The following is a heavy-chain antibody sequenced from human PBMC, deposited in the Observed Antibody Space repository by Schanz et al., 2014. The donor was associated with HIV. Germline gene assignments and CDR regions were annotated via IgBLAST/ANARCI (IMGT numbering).Heavy chain of an antibody. J-gene: IGHJ6*02. CDR3: AKDRNYYDSKYRGKGNYYYYYGMDV. V-gene: IGHV3-30*18. D-gene: IGHD3-22*01. CDR2: ISYDGTNK. CDR1: GFTFNSYG. Sequence: QVQLVESGGGVVQPGRSLRLSCAASGFTFNSYGMHWVRQAPGKGLEWVSVISYDGTNKKFADSVKGRFTISRDNSKNTLYLQMKNLRTEDTAVYYCAKDRNYYDSKYRGKGNYYYYYGMDVWGQGTTVTVSS.